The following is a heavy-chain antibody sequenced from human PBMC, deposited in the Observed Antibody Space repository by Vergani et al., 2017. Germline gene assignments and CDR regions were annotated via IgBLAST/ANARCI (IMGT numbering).Heavy chain of an antibody. D-gene: IGHD2-8*01. V-gene: IGHV3-30*02. Sequence: QVQLVESGGGVVQPGGSLRLSCAASGFTFSSYGMHWVRQAPGKGLEWVAFIRYDGSNKNYADSVKGRFTITRDNSKNTLSLQMNSLRAEATAVYYCAKGDDCTNGVCYDAFDIWGQGTMVTVSS. CDR2: IRYDGSNK. CDR1: GFTFSSYG. J-gene: IGHJ3*02. CDR3: AKGDDCTNGVCYDAFDI.